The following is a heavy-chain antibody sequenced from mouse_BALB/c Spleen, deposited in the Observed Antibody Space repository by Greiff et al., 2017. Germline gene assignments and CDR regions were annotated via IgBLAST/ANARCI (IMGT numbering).Heavy chain of an antibody. V-gene: IGHV5-6-5*01. D-gene: IGHD4-1*01. Sequence: EVKVEESGGGLVKPGGSLKLSCAASGFTFSSYAMSWVRQTPEKRLEWVASISSGGSTYYPDSVKGRFTISRDNARNILYLQMSSLRSEDTAMYYCARGPNWKFDYWGQGTTLTVSS. CDR2: ISSGGST. J-gene: IGHJ2*01. CDR1: GFTFSSYA. CDR3: ARGPNWKFDY.